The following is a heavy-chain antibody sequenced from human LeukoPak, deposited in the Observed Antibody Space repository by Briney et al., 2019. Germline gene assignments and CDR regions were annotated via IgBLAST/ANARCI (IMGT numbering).Heavy chain of an antibody. J-gene: IGHJ6*03. CDR2: IMQDGSEK. V-gene: IGHV3-7*01. D-gene: IGHD4-17*01. Sequence: PGGSLRLSCAASGFTFSTYDMQWVRQAPGKGLEWVANIMQDGSEKYYVDSVKGRFTISRDNAKNSLYLQMNSLRAEDTAVYYCARGRGYGDYRYYYYYYMDVWGKGTTVTVSS. CDR3: ARGRGYGDYRYYYYYYMDV. CDR1: GFTFSTYD.